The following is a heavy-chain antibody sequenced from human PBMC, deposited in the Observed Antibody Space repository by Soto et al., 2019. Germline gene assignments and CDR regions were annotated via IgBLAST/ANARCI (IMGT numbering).Heavy chain of an antibody. CDR2: INPYNGNT. CDR1: GYTFTSYG. V-gene: IGHV1-18*01. CDR3: ARVGVGLAAPRVGPH. J-gene: IGHJ4*02. D-gene: IGHD6-13*01. Sequence: QVQLVQSGAEVKKPGASVKVSCKASGYTFTSYGISWVRQAPGQGLEWMGWINPYNGNTQYADQFSGRVTVTADTSTTTSSMAVTSLTSDDTAVFYCARVGVGLAAPRVGPHWGQGTLVTVSS.